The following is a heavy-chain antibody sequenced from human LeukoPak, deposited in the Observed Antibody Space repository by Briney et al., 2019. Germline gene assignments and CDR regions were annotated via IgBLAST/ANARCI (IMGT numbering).Heavy chain of an antibody. D-gene: IGHD3-9*01. CDR3: AVHEPRYFDWLLPLDAFDI. CDR2: ISAYNGNT. Sequence: GASVKVSCKASGYTFTSYGISWVRQAPGQGLEWMGWISAYNGNTNYAQKLQGRVTMTTDTSTSTAYMELRSLRSDDTAVYYCAVHEPRYFDWLLPLDAFDIWGQGTMVTVSS. J-gene: IGHJ3*02. V-gene: IGHV1-18*01. CDR1: GYTFTSYG.